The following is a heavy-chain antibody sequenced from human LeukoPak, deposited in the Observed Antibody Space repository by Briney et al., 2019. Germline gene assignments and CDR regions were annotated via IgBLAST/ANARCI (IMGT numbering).Heavy chain of an antibody. CDR3: ARGGPPIFVWFDP. CDR2: IYYSGST. Sequence: SETLSLTCTVSGGSISSHYWSWIRQPPGKGLEWIGYIYYSGSTNYNPSLKSRVTISVDTSKNQFPLKLSSVTAADTAVYYCARGGPPIFVWFDPWGQGTLVTVSS. CDR1: GGSISSHY. V-gene: IGHV4-59*11. J-gene: IGHJ5*02. D-gene: IGHD3-9*01.